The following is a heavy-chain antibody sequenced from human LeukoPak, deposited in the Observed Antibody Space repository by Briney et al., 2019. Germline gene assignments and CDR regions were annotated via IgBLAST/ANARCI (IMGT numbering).Heavy chain of an antibody. D-gene: IGHD6-6*01. Sequence: GGSLRLSCADSGFTFSSYAMSWVRQAPGKGLEWVSAISGSGGSTYYADSVKGRFTISRDNSKNTLYLQMNSLRAEDTAVYYCAKREYSSSEFDYWGQGTLVTVSS. CDR1: GFTFSSYA. J-gene: IGHJ4*02. V-gene: IGHV3-23*01. CDR3: AKREYSSSEFDY. CDR2: ISGSGGST.